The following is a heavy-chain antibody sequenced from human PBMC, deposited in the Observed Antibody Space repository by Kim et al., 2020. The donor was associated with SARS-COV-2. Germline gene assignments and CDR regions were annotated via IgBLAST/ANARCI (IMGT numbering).Heavy chain of an antibody. CDR3: ARDAVGATTERMGYFDY. Sequence: GGSLRLSCAASGFTFSDYYMSWIRQAPGKGLEWVSYISSSSSYTNYADSVKGRFTISRDNAKNSLYLQMNSLRAEDTAVYYCARDAVGATTERMGYFDYWGQGTLVTVSS. D-gene: IGHD1-26*01. J-gene: IGHJ4*02. CDR2: ISSSSSYT. CDR1: GFTFSDYY. V-gene: IGHV3-11*05.